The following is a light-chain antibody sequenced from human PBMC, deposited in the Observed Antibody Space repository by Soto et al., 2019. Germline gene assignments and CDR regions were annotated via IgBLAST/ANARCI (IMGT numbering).Light chain of an antibody. CDR2: GAF. CDR3: QQRNIWPPVT. Sequence: ELVLTQSPGTLSLSPGERATLSCRASQTVLNNYLTWYQQKPGQAPRLLIYGAFNRATGIPARFSGSGSGADFTLTISSLEPEDFAVYYCQQRNIWPPVTFGQGTLLEIK. J-gene: IGKJ5*01. V-gene: IGKV3-11*01. CDR1: QTVLNNY.